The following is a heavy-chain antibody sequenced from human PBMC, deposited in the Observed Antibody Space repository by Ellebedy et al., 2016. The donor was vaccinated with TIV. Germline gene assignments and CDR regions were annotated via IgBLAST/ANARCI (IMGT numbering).Heavy chain of an antibody. CDR3: TNEVAGILTGQAGAFDI. CDR1: GFTFSRYD. Sequence: GGSLRLSXAASGFTFSRYDMHWVRQSTRKGLEWVASIDNAGDTYYPGSVKGRFTISRENAKNSLYLQMNSLRAEGTALYYCTNEVAGILTGQAGAFDIWGQGTMVTVSS. V-gene: IGHV3-13*01. J-gene: IGHJ3*02. D-gene: IGHD3-9*01. CDR2: IDNAGDT.